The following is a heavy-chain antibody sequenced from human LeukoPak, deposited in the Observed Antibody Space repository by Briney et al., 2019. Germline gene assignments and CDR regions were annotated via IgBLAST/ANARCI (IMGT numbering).Heavy chain of an antibody. D-gene: IGHD6-6*01. J-gene: IGHJ4*02. CDR2: FYYSGST. CDR3: ARYSSWTGTDY. Sequence: SETLSLTCTVSGGSITNYYWSWIRQPPGKGLEWLGYFYYSGSTTYNPSLKSRATISVDTSKNQFSLKLSSVTTADTAVYYCARYSSWTGTDYWGQGTLVTVSS. CDR1: GGSITNYY. V-gene: IGHV4-59*01.